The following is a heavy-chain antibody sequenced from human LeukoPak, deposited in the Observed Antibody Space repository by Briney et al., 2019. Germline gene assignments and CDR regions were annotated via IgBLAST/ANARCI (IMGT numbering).Heavy chain of an antibody. V-gene: IGHV3-48*03. Sequence: GGSLRLSCAASGFTFSSYEMNWVRQAPGKGLEWVSYISSSGSAIYYADSVKGRFTISRDNAKNSLYLQMNSLRAEDTAVYYCARDPHTTGSSPRWGQGTLVTVSS. CDR3: ARDPHTTGSSPR. J-gene: IGHJ4*02. CDR2: ISSSGSAI. D-gene: IGHD1-1*01. CDR1: GFTFSSYE.